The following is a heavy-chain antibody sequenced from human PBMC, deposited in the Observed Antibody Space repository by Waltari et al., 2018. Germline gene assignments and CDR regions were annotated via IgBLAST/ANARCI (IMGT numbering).Heavy chain of an antibody. V-gene: IGHV3-48*03. J-gene: IGHJ4*02. D-gene: IGHD3-16*02. CDR1: GFTFGDYA. Sequence: EVQLVESGGGLVQPGGSLRLSCVASGFTFGDYAMYWFRKAPGKGLEWVSSISSGGSPIFYADSVKGRLTIFRDSAKNSLFLQMSSLRAEDTAVYYCSRAYRSNYFDYWGQGVLVTVSS. CDR3: SRAYRSNYFDY. CDR2: ISSGGSPI.